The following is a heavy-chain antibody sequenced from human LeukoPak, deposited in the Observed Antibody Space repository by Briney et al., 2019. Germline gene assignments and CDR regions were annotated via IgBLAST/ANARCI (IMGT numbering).Heavy chain of an antibody. CDR1: GFTFPSYA. J-gene: IGHJ6*03. V-gene: IGHV3-23*01. D-gene: IGHD2/OR15-2a*01. CDR3: AKVIEGYYYMDV. Sequence: GGSLRLSCAASGFTFPSYAMSWVRQAPGKGLEWVSVISGSGGSTYYADSVKGRFTISRDNSKSTLFLQMNSLRAEDTALYYCAKVIEGYYYMDVWGKGTTVTVSS. CDR2: ISGSGGST.